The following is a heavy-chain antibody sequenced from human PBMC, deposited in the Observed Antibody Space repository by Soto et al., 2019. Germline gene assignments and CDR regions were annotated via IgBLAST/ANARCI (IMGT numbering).Heavy chain of an antibody. V-gene: IGHV1-2*02. CDR3: ARGGGVGVAGSAAFDM. CDR1: GYPVTAYY. D-gene: IGHD3-3*01. Sequence: QLHLVQSGAVVKKPGASVTVSCSASGYPVTAYYMHWVRQAPGRGLEWMGGINPATGAAKYTQTFQGRGTKGRDPSPSTVFMELSGLTSEDTAVFYCARGGGVGVAGSAAFDMWGQGTLVTVSS. J-gene: IGHJ3*02. CDR2: INPATGAA.